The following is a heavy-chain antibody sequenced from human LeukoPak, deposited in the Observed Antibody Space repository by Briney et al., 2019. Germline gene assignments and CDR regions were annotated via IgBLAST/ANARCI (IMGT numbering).Heavy chain of an antibody. D-gene: IGHD2-15*01. V-gene: IGHV3-21*01. CDR1: GFTFSSYS. Sequence: GGSLRLSCAASGFTFSSYSMNWVRQAPGKGLEWVSSISSSSSYIYYADSVNGRFTISRDNAKNSLYLQMNSLRAEDTAVYYCARDRAASFDYWGQGTLVTVSS. CDR3: ARDRAASFDY. J-gene: IGHJ4*02. CDR2: ISSSSSYI.